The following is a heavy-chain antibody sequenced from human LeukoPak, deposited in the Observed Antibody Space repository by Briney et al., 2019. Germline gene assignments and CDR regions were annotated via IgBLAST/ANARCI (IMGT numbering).Heavy chain of an antibody. D-gene: IGHD2-15*01. CDR2: INHSGST. CDR1: GGSFSGYY. J-gene: IGHJ5*02. Sequence: SETLSLTCAVCGGSFSGYYWSWIRQHPGKGPEWIGEINHSGSTNYNPSLKSRATISVDTSKNQFSLKLSSVTAADTAVYYCARGPRCSGGSCYSVRVDPWGQGTLVTVYS. V-gene: IGHV4-34*01. CDR3: ARGPRCSGGSCYSVRVDP.